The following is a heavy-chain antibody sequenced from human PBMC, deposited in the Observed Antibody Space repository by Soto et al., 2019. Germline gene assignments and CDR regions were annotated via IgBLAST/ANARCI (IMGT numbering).Heavy chain of an antibody. CDR1: GFTFSSYA. Sequence: PGGSLRLSCAASGFTFSSYAMHWVRQAPGKGLEWVAVISYDGSNKYYADSVKGRFTISRDNSKNTLYLQMNSLRAEDTAAYYCARSALVLRVYLPTADWFDPWGQGTLVTVSS. D-gene: IGHD2-8*01. V-gene: IGHV3-30-3*01. CDR2: ISYDGSNK. CDR3: ARSALVLRVYLPTADWFDP. J-gene: IGHJ5*02.